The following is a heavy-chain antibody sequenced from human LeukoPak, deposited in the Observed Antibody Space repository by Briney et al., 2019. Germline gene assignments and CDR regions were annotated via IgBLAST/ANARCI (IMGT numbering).Heavy chain of an antibody. CDR2: IKPDGSEK. J-gene: IGHJ4*02. CDR1: GFTFSSYS. Sequence: SGGSLRLSCAASGFTFSSYSMNWVRQAPGKGLEWVAKIKPDGSEKDHVDSVKGRFTISRDNAKNSLYLQLNSLRAEDTAVYYCARSRFYFDYWGQGTLVTVSS. CDR3: ARSRFYFDY. V-gene: IGHV3-7*01.